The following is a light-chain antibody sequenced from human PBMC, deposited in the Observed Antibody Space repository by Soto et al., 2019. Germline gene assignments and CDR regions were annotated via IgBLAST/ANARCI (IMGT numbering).Light chain of an antibody. CDR1: SSNIGSNT. CDR3: AAWDDSLNDNWV. Sequence: QSVLTQPPSASGTPGQRVTISCSGSSSNIGSNTVNWYQQLPGTAPKLLIYSNNQRPSGVPDRFSGSKSGTSASLAISGLQSEDGADYYCAAWDDSLNDNWVFGGGTKLTVL. CDR2: SNN. V-gene: IGLV1-44*01. J-gene: IGLJ3*02.